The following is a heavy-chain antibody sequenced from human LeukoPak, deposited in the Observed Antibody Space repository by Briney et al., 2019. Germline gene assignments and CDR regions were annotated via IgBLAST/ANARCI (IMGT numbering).Heavy chain of an antibody. CDR2: ISYDGST. J-gene: IGHJ5*02. CDR1: GGSDAHY. D-gene: IGHD3-10*01. Sequence: SQTLSLTCTVSGGSDAHYWTWIRQHPGKGLEWIGYISYDGSTNYNPSLKSRITISVDTSKNQFSLKLSSVTAADTAVYYCARGSYGSGSYYWFDPWGQGTLVTVSS. V-gene: IGHV4-31*03. CDR3: ARGSYGSGSYYWFDP.